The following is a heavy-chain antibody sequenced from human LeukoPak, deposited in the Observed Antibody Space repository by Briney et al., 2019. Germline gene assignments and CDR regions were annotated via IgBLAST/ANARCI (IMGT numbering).Heavy chain of an antibody. D-gene: IGHD6-19*01. CDR2: ISYDGSNK. Sequence: PGRSLRLSCAASGFTFSSYGMHWVRQAPGKGLEWVAVISYDGSNKYYADSVKGRFTISRDNSKNTLYLQMNSLRAEDTAAYYCAKGPHSSGWYYFDYWGQGTLVTVSS. CDR1: GFTFSSYG. J-gene: IGHJ4*02. V-gene: IGHV3-30*18. CDR3: AKGPHSSGWYYFDY.